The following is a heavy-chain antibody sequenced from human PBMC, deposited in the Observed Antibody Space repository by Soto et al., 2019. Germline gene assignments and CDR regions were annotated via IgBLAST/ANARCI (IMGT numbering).Heavy chain of an antibody. CDR1: GGSISSGGYY. CDR3: ARDRYCSSTSCYGPYYYYGMDV. D-gene: IGHD2-2*01. J-gene: IGHJ6*02. V-gene: IGHV4-31*03. CDR2: IYYSGSN. Sequence: QVQLQESGPGLVKPSQTLSLTCTVSGGSISSGGYYWSWIRQHPGKGLEWIGYIYYSGSNYYNPSHKSRVTISVDTSKNQFSLKLSSVTAADTAVYYCARDRYCSSTSCYGPYYYYGMDVWGQGTTVTVSS.